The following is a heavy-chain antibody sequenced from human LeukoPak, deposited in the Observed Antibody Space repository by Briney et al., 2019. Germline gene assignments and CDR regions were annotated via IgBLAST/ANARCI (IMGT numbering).Heavy chain of an antibody. Sequence: AGGSLRLSCAASGFTFSSYAMNWVRQAPGKGLEWVSFISGSGDTTYYADSVKGRFTISRDNSKNTLYLQMNSLKAEDTAVYYRAESRGESRGASNYWGQGTLVTVSS. D-gene: IGHD1-26*01. CDR1: GFTFSSYA. V-gene: IGHV3-23*01. CDR3: AESRGESRGASNY. CDR2: ISGSGDTT. J-gene: IGHJ4*02.